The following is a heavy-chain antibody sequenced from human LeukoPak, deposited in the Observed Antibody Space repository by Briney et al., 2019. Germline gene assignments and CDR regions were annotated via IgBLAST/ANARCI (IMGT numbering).Heavy chain of an antibody. CDR3: AIGIVVVPAAITGWFDP. V-gene: IGHV4-34*01. CDR1: GGSFSGYY. Sequence: SETLSLTCAVYGGSFSGYYWSWIRQPPGKGLEWIGDMNHSGSTNYNPSLKSRVTISVDTSKNQFSLKLSSVTAADTAVYYCAIGIVVVPAAITGWFDPWGQGTLVTVSS. D-gene: IGHD2-2*01. CDR2: MNHSGST. J-gene: IGHJ5*02.